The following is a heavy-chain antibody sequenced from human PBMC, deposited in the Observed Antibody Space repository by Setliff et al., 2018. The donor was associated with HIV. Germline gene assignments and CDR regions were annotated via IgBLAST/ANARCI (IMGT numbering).Heavy chain of an antibody. CDR2: MYYIGDT. CDR3: ARYWGSYPEHFDY. V-gene: IGHV4-4*07. CDR1: GGSTSHYH. Sequence: ASETLSLTCSVSGGSTSHYHWNWIRQPAGKGLEWIGRMYYIGDTNYNPSLKSRVTMSIDTSKNQFSLKLRSVTAADTAVYYCARYWGSYPEHFDYWGQGTLVTVSS. D-gene: IGHD1-26*01. J-gene: IGHJ4*02.